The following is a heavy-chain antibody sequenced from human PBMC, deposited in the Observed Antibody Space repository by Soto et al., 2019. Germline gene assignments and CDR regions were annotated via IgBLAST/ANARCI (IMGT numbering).Heavy chain of an antibody. CDR2: IDPSDSYT. Sequence: GESLKISCKGSGYSFTSYWISWVRQMPGKGLEWMGRIDPSDSYTNYCPSFQGHVTISADKSISTAYLQWSSLKASDTAMYYCARPRRGGWYVIDYWGQGTLVTVSS. CDR3: ARPRRGGWYVIDY. V-gene: IGHV5-10-1*01. J-gene: IGHJ4*01. CDR1: GYSFTSYW. D-gene: IGHD6-19*01.